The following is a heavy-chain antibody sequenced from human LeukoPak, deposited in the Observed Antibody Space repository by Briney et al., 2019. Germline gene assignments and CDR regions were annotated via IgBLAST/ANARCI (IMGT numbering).Heavy chain of an antibody. J-gene: IGHJ4*02. D-gene: IGHD4-17*01. V-gene: IGHV4-39*01. Sequence: SETLSLTCTVSGGSISRSGYYWAWIRQPPGKGLEWIASSDYTGSKTYNPSLKSRVTVSVDTSKNQFFLKLTSVTAADTAVYYCAMDFGDFRTGCWGQGTLVSVS. CDR3: AMDFGDFRTGC. CDR2: SDYTGSK. CDR1: GGSISRSGYY.